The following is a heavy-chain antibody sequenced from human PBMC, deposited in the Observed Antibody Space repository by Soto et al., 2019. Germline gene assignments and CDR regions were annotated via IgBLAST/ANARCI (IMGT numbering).Heavy chain of an antibody. D-gene: IGHD5-12*01. CDR2: IYYSGST. J-gene: IGHJ6*02. V-gene: IGHV4-39*01. Sequence: SETLSLTCTVSGGSISSSSYYWGWIRQPPGKGLEWIGSIYYSGSTYYNPSLKSRVTISVDTSKNQFSLRLSSVTAADTAVHYCARTDIVATINYYYYGMDVWGQGTTVTVSS. CDR1: GGSISSSSYY. CDR3: ARTDIVATINYYYYGMDV.